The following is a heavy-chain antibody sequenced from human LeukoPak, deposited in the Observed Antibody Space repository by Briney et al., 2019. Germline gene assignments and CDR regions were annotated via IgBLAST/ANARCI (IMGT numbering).Heavy chain of an antibody. V-gene: IGHV4-59*01. CDR2: IYYSGNS. D-gene: IGHD1-14*01. CDR3: AREAPTGESAFDI. Sequence: SETLSLTCTVSGGSISSYYWSWIRQPPGKGLEWIGYIYYSGNSNYNPSLKSRLTISLDTSKNQISLKLTSVTAADTAKYFCAREAPTGESAFDIWGQGTVVTVSS. J-gene: IGHJ3*02. CDR1: GGSISSYY.